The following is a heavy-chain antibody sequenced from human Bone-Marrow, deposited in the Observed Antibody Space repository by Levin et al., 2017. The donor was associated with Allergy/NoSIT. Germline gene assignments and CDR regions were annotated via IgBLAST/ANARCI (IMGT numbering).Heavy chain of an antibody. CDR2: MSYDGTKR. D-gene: IGHD3/OR15-3a*01. CDR3: AKDRIFGPFITYGMDV. CDR1: GFTLSTYG. Sequence: GGSLRLSCAASGFTLSTYGMHWVRKAPGRGLEWVAVMSYDGTKRYYADSVKGRFTISRDNSNNTLYLRMNSLRPEDTALYYCAKDRIFGPFITYGMDVWGQGTTVTVSS. J-gene: IGHJ6*02. V-gene: IGHV3-30*18.